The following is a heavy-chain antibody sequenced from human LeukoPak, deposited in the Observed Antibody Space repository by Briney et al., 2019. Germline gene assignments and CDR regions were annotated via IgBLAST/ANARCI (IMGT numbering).Heavy chain of an antibody. D-gene: IGHD4-11*01. Sequence: ASVKVSCKNSGYTFTSYAMHWVRLAPGQRLEWMGWINAGNGNTKYSQKFQDRVTITRDTSASTAYMELSSLRSEDTAVYFCARGPYSNYWFDPWGQGTLFTVSS. CDR2: INAGNGNT. V-gene: IGHV1-3*01. J-gene: IGHJ5*02. CDR1: GYTFTSYA. CDR3: ARGPYSNYWFDP.